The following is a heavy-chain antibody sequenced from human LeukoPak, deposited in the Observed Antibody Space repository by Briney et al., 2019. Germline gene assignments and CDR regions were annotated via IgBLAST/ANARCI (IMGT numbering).Heavy chain of an antibody. V-gene: IGHV3-23*01. Sequence: GGSLRLSCAASGFTFSSYAMSWVRQAPGKGLEWVSAIGGSGISTYYADSVRGRFTISRDNSKNTVYLQMNSLRAEDTALYYCVKDYSSGWYGFDYWGQGTLVTVSS. CDR3: VKDYSSGWYGFDY. CDR2: IGGSGIST. CDR1: GFTFSSYA. J-gene: IGHJ4*02. D-gene: IGHD6-19*01.